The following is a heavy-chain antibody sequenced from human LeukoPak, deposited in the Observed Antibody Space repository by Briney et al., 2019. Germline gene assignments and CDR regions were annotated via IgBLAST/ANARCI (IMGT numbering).Heavy chain of an antibody. CDR2: INYSGST. Sequence: TPSETLSPTCTVSGGSISSDNYYWGWIRQPPGKGLELIGSINYSGSTYYNPSLRSRVTIFVDTSKIQFSLRLNSVTAADTAVYYCARRPFGVGWFDPWGQGTLVIVSS. V-gene: IGHV4-39*01. D-gene: IGHD3-3*01. J-gene: IGHJ5*02. CDR1: GGSISSDNYY. CDR3: ARRPFGVGWFDP.